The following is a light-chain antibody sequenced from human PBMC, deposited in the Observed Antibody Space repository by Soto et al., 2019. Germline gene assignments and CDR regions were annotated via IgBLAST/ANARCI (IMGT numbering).Light chain of an antibody. CDR2: GAS. V-gene: IGKV3-15*01. J-gene: IGKJ3*01. Sequence: EIVMTQSPATLSVSPGERATLSCRASQSVSSNLAWYQQKPGQAPRLLIYGASTRATGIPARFSGSGSGTDFTLTISSLQSADFAVYYCQQYNNWPFSFGPGTKVDLK. CDR3: QQYNNWPFS. CDR1: QSVSSN.